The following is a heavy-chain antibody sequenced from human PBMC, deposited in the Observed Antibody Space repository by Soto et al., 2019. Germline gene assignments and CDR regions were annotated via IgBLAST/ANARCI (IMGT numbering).Heavy chain of an antibody. CDR1: GGTFSSYA. D-gene: IGHD2-21*02. V-gene: IGHV1-69*13. J-gene: IGHJ4*02. CDR3: ARESNCGGDCYDY. CDR2: IIPIFGTA. Sequence: GASVKVSCKASGGTFSSYAISWVRQAPGQGLEWMGGIIPIFGTANYAQKFQGRVTITADESTSTAYMELSSLRSEDTAVYYCARESNCGGDCYDYWGQGTLVTVSS.